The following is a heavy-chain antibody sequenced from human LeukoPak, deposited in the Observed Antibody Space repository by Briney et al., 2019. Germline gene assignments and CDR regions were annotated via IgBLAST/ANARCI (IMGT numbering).Heavy chain of an antibody. CDR3: ARRTTVTTSDRGMDV. CDR1: GGSISSYY. Sequence: PSETLSLTCTVSGGSISSYYWSWIRQPPGKGLEWIVYLYYSGSTNYNPSLKSRVTISVDTSKNHFSLKLISVTAADTAVYYCARRTTVTTSDRGMDVWGQGTTVTVSS. J-gene: IGHJ6*02. CDR2: LYYSGST. V-gene: IGHV4-59*08. D-gene: IGHD4-17*01.